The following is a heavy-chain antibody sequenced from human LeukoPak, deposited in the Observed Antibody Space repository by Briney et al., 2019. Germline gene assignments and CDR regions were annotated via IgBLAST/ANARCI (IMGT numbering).Heavy chain of an antibody. D-gene: IGHD5-24*01. CDR1: GFTFSSYS. CDR2: ISSSSSTI. CDR3: ARGGRWLQLPDY. J-gene: IGHJ4*02. V-gene: IGHV3-48*01. Sequence: GGSLRLSCAASGFTFSSYSMNWVRQAPGKGLEWASYISSSSSTIYYADSVKGRFTISRDNAKNSLYLQMNSLRAEDTAVYYCARGGRWLQLPDYWGQGTLVTVSS.